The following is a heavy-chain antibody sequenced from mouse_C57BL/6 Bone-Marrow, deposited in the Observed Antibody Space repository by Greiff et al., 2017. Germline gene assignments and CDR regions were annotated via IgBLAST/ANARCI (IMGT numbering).Heavy chain of an antibody. Sequence: EVKLMESEGGLVQPGSSMKLSCTASGFTFSDYYMAWVRQVPEKGLEWVANINYDGSSTYYLDSLKSRFIISRDNAKNILYLQMSSLKSEDTATYYCARVEVYYDYDAWYFDVWGTGTTVTVSS. CDR2: INYDGSST. CDR3: ARVEVYYDYDAWYFDV. CDR1: GFTFSDYY. J-gene: IGHJ1*03. V-gene: IGHV5-16*01. D-gene: IGHD2-4*01.